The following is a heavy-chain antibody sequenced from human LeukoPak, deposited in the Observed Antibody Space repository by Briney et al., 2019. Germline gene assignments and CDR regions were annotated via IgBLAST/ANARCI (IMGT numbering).Heavy chain of an antibody. CDR3: APKASFDY. CDR1: GFTFSSYS. J-gene: IGHJ4*02. Sequence: GGTLRLSCTASGFTFSSYSMNWVRQAPGKGLEWVSSISSSSSYIYYADSVKGRFTISRDNAKNSLFLQMNSLSAEDTAVYYCAPKASFDYWGQGTLVTVSS. V-gene: IGHV3-21*01. CDR2: ISSSSSYI.